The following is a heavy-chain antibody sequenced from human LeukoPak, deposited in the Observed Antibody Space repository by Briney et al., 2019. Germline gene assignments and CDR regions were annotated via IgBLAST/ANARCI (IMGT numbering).Heavy chain of an antibody. D-gene: IGHD3-3*01. Sequence: ASVKVSCKASGYTFTSYDINWVRQATGQGLEWMGWMNPNSGNTGYAQKFQGRVTMTRNTSISTAYMELSSLRSEDTAVYYCARQYYDFWSGYYMNYYYYGMDVWGQGTTVTVSS. J-gene: IGHJ6*02. CDR3: ARQYYDFWSGYYMNYYYYGMDV. V-gene: IGHV1-8*01. CDR2: MNPNSGNT. CDR1: GYTFTSYD.